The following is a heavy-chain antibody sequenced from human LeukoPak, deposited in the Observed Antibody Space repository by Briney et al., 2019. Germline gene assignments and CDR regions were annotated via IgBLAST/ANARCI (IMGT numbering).Heavy chain of an antibody. Sequence: GGSLRLSCAASGFTLTSYWMHWVRQAPGKGLAWVSRIKIDGSTIYADSVKGRFTISRDNAKNTLFLQMNSLRAEDTAVYYCVRDYNWCFDYWGQGTLVTVSS. J-gene: IGHJ4*02. CDR3: VRDYNWCFDY. CDR2: IKIDGST. D-gene: IGHD1-1*01. CDR1: GFTLTSYW. V-gene: IGHV3-74*01.